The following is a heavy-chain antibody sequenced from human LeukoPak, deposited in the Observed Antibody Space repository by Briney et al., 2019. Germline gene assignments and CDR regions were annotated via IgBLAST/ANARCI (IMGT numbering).Heavy chain of an antibody. V-gene: IGHV1-18*01. J-gene: IGHJ5*02. CDR3: ARDISLRGYSYGNRANWFDP. CDR1: GYTFTSYG. D-gene: IGHD5-18*01. CDR2: ISAYNGNT. Sequence: ASVNVSCKASGYTFTSYGISWVRQAPGQGLEWMGWISAYNGNTNYAQKLQGRVTMTTDTSTSTAYMELRSLRSDDTAVYYCARDISLRGYSYGNRANWFDPWGQGTLVTVSS.